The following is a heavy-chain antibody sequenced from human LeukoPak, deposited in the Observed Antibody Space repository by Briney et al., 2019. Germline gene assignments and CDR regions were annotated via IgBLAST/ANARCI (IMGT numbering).Heavy chain of an antibody. Sequence: SETLSLTCTVSGGSISSYYWSWVRQPPGKGLEWIGFVYYTGSTSYSPSLKSRVTISVDTSKNQFSLKLRSVTAADTAVYYCARISSSNWYNERGAFDVWGQGTMVTVSS. CDR2: VYYTGST. J-gene: IGHJ3*01. CDR3: ARISSSNWYNERGAFDV. D-gene: IGHD6-13*01. V-gene: IGHV4-59*01. CDR1: GGSISSYY.